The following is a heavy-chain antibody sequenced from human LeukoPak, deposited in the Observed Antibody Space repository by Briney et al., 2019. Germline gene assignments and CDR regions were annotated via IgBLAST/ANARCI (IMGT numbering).Heavy chain of an antibody. V-gene: IGHV1-24*01. CDR2: FDPEDGET. CDR1: GYTLTTLP. Sequence: ASVKVSCKVSGYTLTTLPIHWVRQAPGKGLEWMGGFDPEDGETIYAQSFQGRVSMTEDTSTDTAYMELSSLRSEDTAVYYCARDIGVVAATDYYYYYMDVWGKGTTVTISS. D-gene: IGHD2-15*01. J-gene: IGHJ6*03. CDR3: ARDIGVVAATDYYYYYMDV.